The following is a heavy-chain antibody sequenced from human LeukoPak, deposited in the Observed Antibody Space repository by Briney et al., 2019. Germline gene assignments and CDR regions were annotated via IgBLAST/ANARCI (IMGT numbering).Heavy chain of an antibody. CDR2: IRGSGETI. V-gene: IGHV3-23*01. CDR1: GFTFSNYA. J-gene: IGHJ4*02. CDR3: AKSSYYDSSGYYREYYFDY. Sequence: GRSLRLSCAASGFTFSNYAMSWVRQAPGKGLEWVSGIRGSGETINYADSVKGRFTISRDNSKNTLYLQMSSLRAGDTAVYYCAKSSYYDSSGYYREYYFDYWGQGTLVTVSS. D-gene: IGHD3-22*01.